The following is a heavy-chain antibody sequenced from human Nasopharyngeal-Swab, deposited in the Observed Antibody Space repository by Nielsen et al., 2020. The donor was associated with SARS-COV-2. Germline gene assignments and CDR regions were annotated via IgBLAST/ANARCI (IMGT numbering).Heavy chain of an antibody. CDR2: INSASNYI. D-gene: IGHD5-18*01. CDR1: GFNFSSYS. CDR3: TRDVGTDVATATTTDSDAFNI. Sequence: GGSLRLSCAASGFNFSSYSMNWVRQAPGKGLEWVSSINSASNYIFYADSLKGRFTISRDNAWNSLYLQMNRLRAEDTAIYYCTRDVGTDVATATTTDSDAFNIWGQGTMVIVSS. V-gene: IGHV3-21*01. J-gene: IGHJ3*02.